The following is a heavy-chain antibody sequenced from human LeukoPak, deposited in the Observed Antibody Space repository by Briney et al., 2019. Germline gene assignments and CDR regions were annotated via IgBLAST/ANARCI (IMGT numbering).Heavy chain of an antibody. V-gene: IGHV1-2*02. D-gene: IGHD3-9*01. CDR1: GYTFTGYY. Sequence: GASLKDSCKASGYTFTGYYMPWVRQAPGQGLEWMGWINPNSGGTNYAQKFQGRVTMTRDTSISTAYMELSRLRSDDTAVYYCARVSYDILTGYYNFDYWGQGTLVTVSS. J-gene: IGHJ4*02. CDR3: ARVSYDILTGYYNFDY. CDR2: INPNSGGT.